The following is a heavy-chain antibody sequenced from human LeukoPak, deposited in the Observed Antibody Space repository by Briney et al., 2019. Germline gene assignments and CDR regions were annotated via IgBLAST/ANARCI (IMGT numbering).Heavy chain of an antibody. CDR2: INHSGST. CDR1: GGSFSGYY. D-gene: IGHD3-3*01. V-gene: IGHV4-34*01. Sequence: SETLSLTCAVYGGSFSGYYWSWIRQPPGKGLEWIGEINHSGSTNYNPSLKSRVTISVDTSKNQFSLKLSSVTAADTAVYYCARSRSFNSITIFGVDIRPFDPWGQGTLDTVSS. J-gene: IGHJ5*02. CDR3: ARSRSFNSITIFGVDIRPFDP.